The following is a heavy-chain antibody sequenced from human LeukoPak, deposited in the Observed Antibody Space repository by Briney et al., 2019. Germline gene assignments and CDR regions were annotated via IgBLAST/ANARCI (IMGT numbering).Heavy chain of an antibody. V-gene: IGHV3-30*04. J-gene: IGHJ4*02. D-gene: IGHD2-2*01. CDR2: ISHDGTNK. Sequence: GGSLRLSCAASGFTFSSYAMSWVRQAPGKGLEGVALISHDGTNKNHADSVKGRFTISRDNSNNTLYLQMSSLRPEDTAVYYCARGPGALDYWGQGALVTVSS. CDR1: GFTFSSYA. CDR3: ARGPGALDY.